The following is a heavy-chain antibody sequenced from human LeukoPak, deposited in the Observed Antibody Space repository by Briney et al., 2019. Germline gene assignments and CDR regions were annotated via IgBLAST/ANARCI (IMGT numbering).Heavy chain of an antibody. V-gene: IGHV3-72*01. CDR2: SRSKTNRYTT. D-gene: IGHD1-14*01. J-gene: IGHJ4*02. CDR3: AKATGYLL. Sequence: GGSLRLSCAASGFTFSDHYLDWVRQAPGKGLEWVGRSRSKTNRYTTQYAASVKGRFTISRDDSKNSLYLQMNSLKTEDTAVYYCAKATGYLLWGQGTLVTVSS. CDR1: GFTFSDHY.